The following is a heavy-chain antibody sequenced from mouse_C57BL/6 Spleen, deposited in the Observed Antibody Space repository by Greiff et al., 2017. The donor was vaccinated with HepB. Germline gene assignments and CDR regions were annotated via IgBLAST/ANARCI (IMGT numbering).Heavy chain of an antibody. J-gene: IGHJ2*01. D-gene: IGHD3-3*01. CDR3: TRWDMDFDY. CDR2: IYPGNSDT. CDR1: GHTFTSYR. V-gene: IGHV1-5*01. Sequence: VQLPQSGTVPARPGALVKMFCKTSGHTFTSYRMHWGKQRPGQGLEWIGAIYPGNSDTSYNQKFKGKAKLTAVTSASTAYMELSSLTNEDSAVYYCTRWDMDFDYWGQGTTLTVSS.